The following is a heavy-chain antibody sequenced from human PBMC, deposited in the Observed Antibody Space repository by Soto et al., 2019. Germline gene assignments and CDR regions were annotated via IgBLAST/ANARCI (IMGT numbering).Heavy chain of an antibody. J-gene: IGHJ3*02. V-gene: IGHV1-46*01. D-gene: IGHD6-13*01. CDR2: INPSGGST. Sequence: ASVKVSCNASGYTFTSYCMHWVRQAPGQGLEWMGIINPSGGSTSYAQKFQGRVTMTRDTSTSTVYMELSSLRSEDTAVYYCARTTAAGTGAFDIWGQGTMVTVSS. CDR3: ARTTAAGTGAFDI. CDR1: GYTFTSYC.